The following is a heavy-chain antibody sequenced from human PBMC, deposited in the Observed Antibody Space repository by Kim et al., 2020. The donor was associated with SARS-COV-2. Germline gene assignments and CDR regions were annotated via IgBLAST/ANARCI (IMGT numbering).Heavy chain of an antibody. CDR3: ARGVYSSSWYIDY. J-gene: IGHJ4*02. V-gene: IGHV4-59*09. D-gene: IGHD6-13*01. Sequence: YNPSLKSRVTISVDTSKNQFSLKLSSVTAADTAVYYCARGVYSSSWYIDYWGQGTLVTVSS.